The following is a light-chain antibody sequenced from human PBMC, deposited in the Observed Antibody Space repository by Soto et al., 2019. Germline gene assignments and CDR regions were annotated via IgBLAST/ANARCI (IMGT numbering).Light chain of an antibody. CDR1: QSVNNNY. V-gene: IGKV3-20*01. CDR2: DAS. CDR3: QQYGHSLWT. J-gene: IGKJ1*01. Sequence: EIVLTQSPNTLSLSPGERATLSCRASQSVNNNYLAWYQQKPGQAPRLLIYDASSRATGIPDNFSGSGSGTDFTLTISRLEPEDYAVYYCQQYGHSLWTFGQGTKV.